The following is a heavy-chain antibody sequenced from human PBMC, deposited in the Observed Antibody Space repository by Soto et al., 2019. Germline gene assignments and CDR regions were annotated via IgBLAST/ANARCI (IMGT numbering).Heavy chain of an antibody. CDR3: AKAVLPRPYYHSYTAV. V-gene: IGHV3-9*01. CDR2: ISWNSGSI. J-gene: IGHJ6*03. Sequence: CPTVSGGASCWACEEYAVDGVRQAPGKGLEWVSGISWNSGSIGYADSVKGRFTISRDNAKNSLYLQMNSLRAEDTALYYCAKAVLPRPYYHSYTAVWGNGTTVTV. CDR1: CWACEEYA.